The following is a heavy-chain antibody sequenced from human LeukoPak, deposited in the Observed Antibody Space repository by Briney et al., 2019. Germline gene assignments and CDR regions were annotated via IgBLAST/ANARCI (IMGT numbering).Heavy chain of an antibody. J-gene: IGHJ4*02. D-gene: IGHD3-3*01. CDR3: ARDLRSIFGAANSPGSFDY. V-gene: IGHV1-3*01. Sequence: ASVKVSCKASGYTFTSYAMHWVRQAPGQRLEWMGWINAGNGNTNYAQKLQGRVTMTTDTSTSTAYMELRSLRSDDTAVYYCARDLRSIFGAANSPGSFDYWGQGTLVTVSS. CDR1: GYTFTSYA. CDR2: INAGNGNT.